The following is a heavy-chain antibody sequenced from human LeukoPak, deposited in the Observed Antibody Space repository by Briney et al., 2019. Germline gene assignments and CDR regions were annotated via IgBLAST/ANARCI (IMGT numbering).Heavy chain of an antibody. D-gene: IGHD5-18*01. V-gene: IGHV4-34*01. J-gene: IGHJ3*02. CDR2: INHSGST. Sequence: SETLSLTCAVYGGSFSGYYWSWIRQPPGKGLEWIGEINHSGSTNYNPSLKSRVTISVDTSKNQFSLKLSSVTAADTAVYYCASPGYSYGYGAFDIWGQGTMVTVSS. CDR1: GGSFSGYY. CDR3: ASPGYSYGYGAFDI.